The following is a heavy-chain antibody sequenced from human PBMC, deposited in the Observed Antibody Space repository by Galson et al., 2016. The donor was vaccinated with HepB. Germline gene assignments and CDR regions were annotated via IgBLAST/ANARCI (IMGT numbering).Heavy chain of an antibody. Sequence: LRLSCAGSGFSFSTYAVHWVRQTPGKGLEWVAVIWSGAIKKYYADSVEGRFTISRDDSENTVYLQINTLRVEDTAMYYCASSIAVAGIIDYWGQGTLVTVSS. CDR2: IWSGAIKK. CDR1: GFSFSTYA. J-gene: IGHJ4*02. CDR3: ASSIAVAGIIDY. D-gene: IGHD6-19*01. V-gene: IGHV3-33*01.